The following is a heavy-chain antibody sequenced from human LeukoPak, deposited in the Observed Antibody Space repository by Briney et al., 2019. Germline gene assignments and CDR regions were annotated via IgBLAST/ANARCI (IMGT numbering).Heavy chain of an antibody. Sequence: SETLSLTCTVSGGSISSSSYYWGWIRQPPGKGLEWIGSIYYSGSTYYNPSLKGRVTISVDTSKNQFSLKLSSVTAADTAVYYCARRRGYSYLNWFDPWGQGTLVTVSS. D-gene: IGHD2-15*01. V-gene: IGHV4-39*01. CDR3: ARRRGYSYLNWFDP. CDR2: IYYSGST. J-gene: IGHJ5*02. CDR1: GGSISSSSYY.